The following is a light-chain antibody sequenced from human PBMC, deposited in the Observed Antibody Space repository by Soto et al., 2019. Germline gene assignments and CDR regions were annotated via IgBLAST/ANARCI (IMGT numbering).Light chain of an antibody. CDR2: GAS. Sequence: EIMMTQSPVTLSVSPGERATLSCRASQSVNSNLAWYQQKPGQAPRLLIYGASTRATGIPASFIGNGSGTEFTLTASSLQPEDFAVYYCQQRSHWPWTFGQGTKVEIK. J-gene: IGKJ1*01. CDR3: QQRSHWPWT. V-gene: IGKV3-15*01. CDR1: QSVNSN.